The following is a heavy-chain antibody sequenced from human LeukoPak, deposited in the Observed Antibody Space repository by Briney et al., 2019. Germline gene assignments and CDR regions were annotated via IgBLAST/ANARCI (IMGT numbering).Heavy chain of an antibody. V-gene: IGHV3-74*01. CDR3: VSFYETY. CDR2: INSDGSWT. Sequence: QSGGSLRLSCVASGNYWMHWVRQAPGKGLVWVSHINSDGSWTSYADSVKGRFTTSKDNAKNTVYLQMNSLRAEDTAVYYCVSFYETYWGRGTLVTVSS. J-gene: IGHJ4*02. D-gene: IGHD2/OR15-2a*01. CDR1: GNYW.